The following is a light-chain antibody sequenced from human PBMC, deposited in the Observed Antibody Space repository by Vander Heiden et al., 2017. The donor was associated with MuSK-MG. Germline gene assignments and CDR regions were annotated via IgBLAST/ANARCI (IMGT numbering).Light chain of an antibody. CDR1: QSVGSY. V-gene: IGKV3-11*01. J-gene: IGKJ4*01. CDR3: QQRTNWPRA. CDR2: DAS. Sequence: EIVLTQSPATLSLSPGESATLSCRASQSVGSYLAWYQQKPGQAPRLLIYDASTRPTGIPARFSGSGSGTDFALTISSLEPEDFAVYYCQQRTNWPRAFGGGTRVEIK.